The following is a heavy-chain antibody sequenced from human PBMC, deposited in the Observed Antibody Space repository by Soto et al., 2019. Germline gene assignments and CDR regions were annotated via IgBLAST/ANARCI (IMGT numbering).Heavy chain of an antibody. CDR2: IYWDEDK. J-gene: IGHJ4*02. CDR1: GFSLSTRGVA. CDR3: AHRPRGYAYAYGY. V-gene: IGHV2-5*02. D-gene: IGHD5-12*01. Sequence: QITLKESGPTLVKPTQTLTLTCTFSGFSLSTRGVAVGWFRQPPGKALEWLALIYWDEDKWYCPSLKSRLTITDDLSKNQVVPTMTNMHHVDTATYYCAHRPRGYAYAYGYWGQGNLVTVPS.